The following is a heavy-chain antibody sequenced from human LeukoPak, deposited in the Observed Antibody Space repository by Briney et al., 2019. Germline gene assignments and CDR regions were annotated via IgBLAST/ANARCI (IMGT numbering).Heavy chain of an antibody. CDR2: ISSSSTDT. J-gene: IGHJ4*02. CDR1: GLSFSTYA. D-gene: IGHD3-10*01. V-gene: IGHV3-23*01. Sequence: PGGSLRLSCAASGLSFSTYAMSWVRQAPGKGLEWISGISSSSTDTHYAESVKGRFRVSRDNSKTTLYLQMNSLRAEDTAVYYCASGTYRLGDYWGQGVLVAVSS. CDR3: ASGTYRLGDY.